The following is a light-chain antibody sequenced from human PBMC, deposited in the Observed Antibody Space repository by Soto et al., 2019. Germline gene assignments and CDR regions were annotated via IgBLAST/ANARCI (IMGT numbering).Light chain of an antibody. CDR1: QSVNSY. J-gene: IGKJ2*01. CDR2: DTF. CDR3: QHRTSRYT. Sequence: EILLTQSPATLSLSPGERATLSCTASQSVNSYLAWYQHRPGQAPRLLIYDTFNRATGVPAMLSGSGSGTDFTLTISSLEPEDFAVYYCQHRTSRYTFGQGTKVDIK. V-gene: IGKV3-11*01.